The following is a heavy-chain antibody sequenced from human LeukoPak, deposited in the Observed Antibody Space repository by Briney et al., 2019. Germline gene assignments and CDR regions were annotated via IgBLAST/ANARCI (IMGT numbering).Heavy chain of an antibody. D-gene: IGHD2-21*02. CDR3: ARDQAYCGGDCYSYYYYGMDV. Sequence: GGSLRLSCADSGFTFSTYSMNWVRQAPGKGLEWVSYISSSGSTIYYADSVKGRFTISRDNAKNSLYLQMNSLRAEDTAVYYCARDQAYCGGDCYSYYYYGMDVWGQGTTVTVSS. J-gene: IGHJ6*02. V-gene: IGHV3-48*04. CDR2: ISSSGSTI. CDR1: GFTFSTYS.